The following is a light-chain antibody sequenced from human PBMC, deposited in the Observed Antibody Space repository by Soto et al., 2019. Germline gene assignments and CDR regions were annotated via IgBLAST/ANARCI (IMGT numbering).Light chain of an antibody. Sequence: ELVLTQSPVPLSLSPGDIATLSCRPSQSVSSFLAWYQQNPGQPPRLLIYDVSNRAAAIPARFSGSGSGSDFPLAISSLESEDVAVDHCQQRTDWPPVYIFGQGTTLQIK. J-gene: IGKJ2*01. CDR1: QSVSSF. CDR3: QQRTDWPPVYI. CDR2: DVS. V-gene: IGKV3-11*01.